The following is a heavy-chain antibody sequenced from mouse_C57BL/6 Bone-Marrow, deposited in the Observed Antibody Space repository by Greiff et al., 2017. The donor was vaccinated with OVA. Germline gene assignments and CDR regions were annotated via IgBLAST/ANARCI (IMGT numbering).Heavy chain of an antibody. D-gene: IGHD1-1*01. CDR2: IWTGGGT. J-gene: IGHJ4*01. V-gene: IGHV2-9-1*01. Sequence: VQLVESGPGLVAPSQSLSITCTVSGFSLTSYAISWVRQPPGKGLEWLGVIWTGGGTNYNSALKSRLSISKDNSKSQVFLKMNSLQTDDTARYYCARNPSSTVVAPYYAMDYWGQGTSVTVSS. CDR1: GFSLTSYA. CDR3: ARNPSSTVVAPYYAMDY.